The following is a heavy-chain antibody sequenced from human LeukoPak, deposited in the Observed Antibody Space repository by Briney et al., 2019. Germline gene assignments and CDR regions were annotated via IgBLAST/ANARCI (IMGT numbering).Heavy chain of an antibody. CDR1: GGSISSGGYY. CDR3: ARDRIVVVTAIGLYYYYGMDV. CDR2: ISSSGSTI. Sequence: LSLTCTVSGGSISSGGYYWSWIRQAPGKGLEWVSYISSSGSTIYYADSVKGRFTISRDNAKNSLYLQMNSLRAEDTAVYYCARDRIVVVTAIGLYYYYGMDVWGQGTTVTVSS. D-gene: IGHD2-21*02. J-gene: IGHJ6*02. V-gene: IGHV3-11*01.